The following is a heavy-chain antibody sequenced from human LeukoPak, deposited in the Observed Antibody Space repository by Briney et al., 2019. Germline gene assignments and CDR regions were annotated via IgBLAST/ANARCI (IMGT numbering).Heavy chain of an antibody. CDR3: ARQPANTAAFDI. Sequence: SETLSLTCTVSGGSINAYYWSWLRQPPGKGLEWIAYVRGNGANNYNPSLKSRVAISVDTANNQISLRLNFLTAADTAIYYCARQPANTAAFDIWGLGTMVTVSS. CDR1: GGSINAYY. V-gene: IGHV4-59*08. CDR2: VRGNGAN. D-gene: IGHD5-18*01. J-gene: IGHJ3*02.